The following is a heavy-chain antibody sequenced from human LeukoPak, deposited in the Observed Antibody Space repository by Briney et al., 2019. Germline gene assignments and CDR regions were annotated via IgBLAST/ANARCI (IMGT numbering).Heavy chain of an antibody. V-gene: IGHV1-18*04. CDR1: GYTFTKHA. CDR2: ISGYNGNT. J-gene: IGHJ4*02. CDR3: VRDRFDY. Sequence: ASVKVSCKASGYTFTKHAINWVRQAPGQGLEWMGWISGYNGNTNYAQKLQGRVTMTTDTSTSTGYMELRSLRSDDTAVYYCVRDRFDYWGQGTLVTVSS.